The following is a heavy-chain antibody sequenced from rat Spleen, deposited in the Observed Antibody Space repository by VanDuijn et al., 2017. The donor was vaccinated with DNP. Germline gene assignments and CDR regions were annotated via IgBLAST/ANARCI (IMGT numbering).Heavy chain of an antibody. Sequence: QVQLRESGPGLVQPSQTLSLTCTVAGFSLTSYNVHWVRQPPGKGLEWMGIIWSNGGTDYNSAIKSRLSISRDTSKSQVFLKMNSLQTEDTAIYFCARALATVVPTGAMDAWGQGTSVTVSS. CDR1: GFSLTSYN. V-gene: IGHV2-41*01. D-gene: IGHD1-3*01. CDR2: IWSNGGT. CDR3: ARALATVVPTGAMDA. J-gene: IGHJ4*01.